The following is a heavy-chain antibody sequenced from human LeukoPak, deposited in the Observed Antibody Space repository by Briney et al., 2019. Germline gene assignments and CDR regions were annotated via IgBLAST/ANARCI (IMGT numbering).Heavy chain of an antibody. D-gene: IGHD5-18*01. J-gene: IGHJ4*02. CDR1: GFTFSSYS. CDR3: ARGEDNYGYYYFDY. CDR2: ISSSSSCI. V-gene: IGHV3-21*01. Sequence: GGSLRLSCAASGFTFSSYSMNWVRQAPGKGLEWVSSISSSSSCIYYADSVKGRFTISRDNAKNSLYLQMNSLRAEDTAVYYCARGEDNYGYYYFDYWGQGTLVTVSS.